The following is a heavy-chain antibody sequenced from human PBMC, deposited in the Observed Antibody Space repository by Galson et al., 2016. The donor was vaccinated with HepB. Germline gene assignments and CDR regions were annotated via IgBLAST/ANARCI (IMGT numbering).Heavy chain of an antibody. Sequence: SLRLSCAASGFSVSNNYMTWVRQAPGKGLEWVSVIYGGGSTYYADSVRGRFTISRDNSEDTVYLQMNSLRAEDTAVYYCARDYIMMTVTWGPDYWGQGTLVSVSS. CDR2: IYGGGST. D-gene: IGHD4-17*01. CDR3: ARDYIMMTVTWGPDY. V-gene: IGHV3-53*05. CDR1: GFSVSNNY. J-gene: IGHJ4*02.